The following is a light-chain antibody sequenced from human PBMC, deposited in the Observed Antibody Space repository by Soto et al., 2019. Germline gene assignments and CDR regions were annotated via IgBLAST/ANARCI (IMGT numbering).Light chain of an antibody. Sequence: DIQMTQSPSTLSASVGDRVTITCRASQSISSWWAWYQQKPGTAPKLLIYKASTLQSGVPSRFSGSGSGTEFTLTISSLQPDDSATYYCQQYNDNWTFGQGTEV. CDR3: QQYNDNWT. V-gene: IGKV1-5*03. J-gene: IGKJ1*01. CDR1: QSISSW. CDR2: KAS.